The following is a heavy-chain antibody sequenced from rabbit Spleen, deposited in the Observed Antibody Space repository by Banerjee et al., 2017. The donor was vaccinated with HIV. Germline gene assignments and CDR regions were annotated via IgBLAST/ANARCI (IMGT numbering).Heavy chain of an antibody. V-gene: IGHV1S40*01. Sequence: QSLEESGGDLVKPGASLTLTCTASGFSFSSTDYMCWVRQAPGRGLDWIACIAAGSGRFTYYASWAKGRFTISKTSSTTVPLQMTSLTAADTATYFCARDTASSFSSYGMDLWAQAPSSPS. CDR2: IAAGSGRFT. D-gene: IGHD8-1*01. J-gene: IGHJ6*01. CDR1: GFSFSSTDY. CDR3: ARDTASSFSSYGMDL.